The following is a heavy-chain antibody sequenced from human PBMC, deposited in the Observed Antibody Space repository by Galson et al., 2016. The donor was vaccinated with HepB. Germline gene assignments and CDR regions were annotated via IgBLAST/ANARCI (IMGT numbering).Heavy chain of an antibody. Sequence: SLRLSCAASGLTFSRCDMHWVRQATGKGLEWVSAIGTAGDTYYPGSVGGRFTISRENSKNSLYRQMNSLTAGDTAVYYCARGKFDCSGGTCHYYGMDVWGKGTTVTVSS. V-gene: IGHV3-13*01. CDR3: ARGKFDCSGGTCHYYGMDV. CDR1: GLTFSRCD. J-gene: IGHJ6*04. D-gene: IGHD2-15*01. CDR2: IGTAGDT.